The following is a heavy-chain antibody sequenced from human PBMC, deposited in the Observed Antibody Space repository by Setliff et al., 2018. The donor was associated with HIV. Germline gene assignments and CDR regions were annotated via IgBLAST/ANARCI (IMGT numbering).Heavy chain of an antibody. V-gene: IGHV4-4*09. CDR1: GGSISSYY. CDR3: ARAPRIGVAGEFEY. Sequence: SETLSLTCTVSGGSISSYYWSWSRQPPGKGLEWIGYIYTSGSVNYNPSLNSRVTISVDTSKNQFSLKVNSVTAADTAVYYCARAPRIGVAGEFEYWGQGTLVTVSS. J-gene: IGHJ4*02. CDR2: IYTSGSV. D-gene: IGHD6-19*01.